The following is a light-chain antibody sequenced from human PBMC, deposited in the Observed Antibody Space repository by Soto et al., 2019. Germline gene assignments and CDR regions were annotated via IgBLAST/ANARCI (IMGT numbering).Light chain of an antibody. CDR2: GAS. CDR3: NKYGSTPRT. V-gene: IGKV3-20*01. CDR1: QSLTNY. J-gene: IGKJ1*01. Sequence: EIVLTQSPGTLSLSPGEGATLSCRASQSLTNYLAWYQHKPGQAPRLLIYGASSRATGIPDRFSGSGSGTDFTLTISRLEPEDFAVYYCNKYGSTPRTFGQGTKVDIK.